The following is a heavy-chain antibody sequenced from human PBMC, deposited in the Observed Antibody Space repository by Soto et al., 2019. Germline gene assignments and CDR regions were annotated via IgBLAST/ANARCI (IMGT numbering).Heavy chain of an antibody. D-gene: IGHD4-17*01. CDR1: GGSISGSNW. CDR2: IYHSGST. CDR3: AISGDYVDYVSNY. Sequence: QVQLQESGPGLVKPSGTLSLTCAVSGGSISGSNWWSWVRQTPGQGLEWIGEIYHSGSTNYNPCRKRRVTKSVDKSKNQSFRKLSPVTAADTAGYYCAISGDYVDYVSNYWGQGTLVTVSS. J-gene: IGHJ4*02. V-gene: IGHV4-4*02.